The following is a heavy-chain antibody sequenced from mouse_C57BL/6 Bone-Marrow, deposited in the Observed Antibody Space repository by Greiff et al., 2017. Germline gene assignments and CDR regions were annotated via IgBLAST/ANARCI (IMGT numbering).Heavy chain of an antibody. J-gene: IGHJ2*01. CDR2: IYPTSGRT. Sequence: QVQLQQPGAELVKPGASVKMSCKASGYTFTSYWITWVKQRPGQGLEWIGDIYPTSGRTNYTEKFKSKAILTVDTSSNTAYMQLSSLTSEESAVFYCARSGPLGRSFDYWGQGTTLTVSS. CDR3: ARSGPLGRSFDY. CDR1: GYTFTSYW. V-gene: IGHV1-55*01. D-gene: IGHD4-1*01.